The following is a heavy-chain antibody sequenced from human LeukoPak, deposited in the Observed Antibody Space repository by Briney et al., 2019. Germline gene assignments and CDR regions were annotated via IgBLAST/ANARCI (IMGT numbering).Heavy chain of an antibody. Sequence: ASVKVSCKASGYTFTSYGISWVRQAPGQGLEWMGWISAYNGNTNYAQKLQGRVTMTTDTSTSTAYMELSSLRSEDTAVYYCARVAGGKYCSITSCYMRGWFDPWGQGTLVTVSS. V-gene: IGHV1-18*01. D-gene: IGHD2-2*02. J-gene: IGHJ5*02. CDR3: ARVAGGKYCSITSCYMRGWFDP. CDR2: ISAYNGNT. CDR1: GYTFTSYG.